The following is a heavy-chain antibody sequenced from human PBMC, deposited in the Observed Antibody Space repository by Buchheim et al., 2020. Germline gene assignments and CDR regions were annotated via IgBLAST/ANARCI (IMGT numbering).Heavy chain of an antibody. CDR1: GFTVSANH. J-gene: IGHJ4*02. CDR3: VREKQEEIITTRFDY. V-gene: IGHV3-66*01. Sequence: EVQLVESGGGLVQPGGSLRLSCVVSGFTVSANHMSWVRQAPGKGLEWVSVFYTGGETYYADAVKGRFIISRDNSKNTLYLQMNSLRAEDTALYYCVREKQEEIITTRFDYWGQGTL. D-gene: IGHD1/OR15-1a*01. CDR2: FYTGGET.